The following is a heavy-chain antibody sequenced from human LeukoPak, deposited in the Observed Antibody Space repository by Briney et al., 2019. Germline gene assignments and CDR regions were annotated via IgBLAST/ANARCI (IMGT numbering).Heavy chain of an antibody. CDR1: GFTFSSYG. D-gene: IGHD2-2*01. CDR3: AKNSHCSSTSCYSYYYGMDV. CDR2: ISYDGSNK. J-gene: IGHJ6*02. Sequence: PGGSLRLSCAASGFTFSSYGMHWVRQAPGKGLEWVAVISYDGSNKYYADSVKGRFTISRDNSKNTLYLQMNSLRAEDTAVYYCAKNSHCSSTSCYSYYYGMDVWGQGTTVTVSS. V-gene: IGHV3-30*18.